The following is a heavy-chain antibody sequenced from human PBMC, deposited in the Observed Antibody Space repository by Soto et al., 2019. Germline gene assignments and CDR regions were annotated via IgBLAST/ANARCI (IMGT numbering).Heavy chain of an antibody. V-gene: IGHV3-23*01. CDR2: LSGGGANT. CDR3: ARWDGYGDE. D-gene: IGHD5-12*01. Sequence: EVQLLESGGGLVQPGGSLRLSCAASGFTFSTYSMAWVRQAPGKGLAWVSGLSGGGANTFYADSVRGRFTISVDNSRNTVYLQMNSQRVEDTAVYYCARWDGYGDEWGQGTLVTVSS. J-gene: IGHJ4*02. CDR1: GFTFSTYS.